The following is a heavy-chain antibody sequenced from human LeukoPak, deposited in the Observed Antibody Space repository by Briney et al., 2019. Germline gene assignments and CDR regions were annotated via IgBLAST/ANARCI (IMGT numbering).Heavy chain of an antibody. V-gene: IGHV1-3*01. D-gene: IGHD2-2*01. J-gene: IGHJ4*02. Sequence: SVNVSFKASVYTFTSYARHWLRQAPGQRLEWMGWINAGSWNTKYSQKFQDRVTITRATSASTAYMELSSMRSEDTAVYYCARSIVVVPAALDYWGQGTLVTVSS. CDR1: VYTFTSYA. CDR3: ARSIVVVPAALDY. CDR2: INAGSWNT.